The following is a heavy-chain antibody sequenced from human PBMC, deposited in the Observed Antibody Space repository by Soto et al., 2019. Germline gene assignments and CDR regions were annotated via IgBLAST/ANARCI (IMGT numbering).Heavy chain of an antibody. V-gene: IGHV3-30-3*01. CDR2: ISYDGSNK. J-gene: IGHJ6*02. Sequence: GGSLRLSCAASGFTFSSYAMHWVRQAPGKGLEWVAVISYDGSNKYYADSVKGRFTISRDNSKNTLYLQMNSLRAEDTAVYYCARDLWAPMAVPSRTHHYGMDVWGQGTTVTVSS. CDR3: ARDLWAPMAVPSRTHHYGMDV. CDR1: GFTFSSYA. D-gene: IGHD3-16*01.